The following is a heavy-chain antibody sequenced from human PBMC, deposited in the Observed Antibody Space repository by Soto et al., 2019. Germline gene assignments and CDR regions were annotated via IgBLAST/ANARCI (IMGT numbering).Heavy chain of an antibody. D-gene: IGHD4-4*01. CDR1: GFSLPTSGVG. CDR3: AQLVRGHYKFDY. J-gene: IGHJ4*02. CDR2: IYWDDDK. Sequence: SGPTLVNPTQTLTLSCTFSGFSLPTSGVGVGWIRQPPGKALDWLALIYWDDDKRYSPSLKSRLTITKDTSKNQVVLTMANMDPVDTATYYCAQLVRGHYKFDYWGQGTLVTVSS. V-gene: IGHV2-5*02.